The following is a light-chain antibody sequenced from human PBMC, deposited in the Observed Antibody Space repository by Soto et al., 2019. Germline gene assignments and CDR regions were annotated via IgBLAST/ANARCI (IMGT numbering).Light chain of an antibody. J-gene: IGKJ3*01. CDR2: WAS. Sequence: DIVMTQSPDSLAVSLGERATINCKSSQSVLYSSNNANYLAWYQQKPGQPPKLLLYWASTRESGVPERFSGSGSGTDFSLPISSLQAEDVAVYYCQQYYATPFTFGPGTKVYI. CDR3: QQYYATPFT. CDR1: QSVLYSSNNANY. V-gene: IGKV4-1*01.